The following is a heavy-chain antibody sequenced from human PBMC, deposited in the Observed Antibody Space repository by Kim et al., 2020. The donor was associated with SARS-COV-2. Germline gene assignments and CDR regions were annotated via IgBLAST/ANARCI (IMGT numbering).Heavy chain of an antibody. CDR3: ATFLPTVVNTAVGAFDI. V-gene: IGHV1-69*01. Sequence: FQGRVTITADESTSTAYMELSSLRSEDTAVYYCATFLPTVVNTAVGAFDIWGQGTMVTVSS. J-gene: IGHJ3*02. D-gene: IGHD4-17*01.